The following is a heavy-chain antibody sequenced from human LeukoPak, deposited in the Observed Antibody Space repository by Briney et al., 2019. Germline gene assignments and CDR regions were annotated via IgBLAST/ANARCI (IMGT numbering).Heavy chain of an antibody. V-gene: IGHV1-8*01. CDR2: MNPNSGNT. Sequence: GAAVKVSCKASGYTFTSYDINWVRQATGQGLEWMGWMNPNSGNTGYAQKFQGRVTMTRNTSISTGYMELSSLRSEDTAVYYCAVGITMVRGDRTVGDYWGQGTLVTVSS. D-gene: IGHD3-10*01. J-gene: IGHJ4*02. CDR1: GYTFTSYD. CDR3: AVGITMVRGDRTVGDY.